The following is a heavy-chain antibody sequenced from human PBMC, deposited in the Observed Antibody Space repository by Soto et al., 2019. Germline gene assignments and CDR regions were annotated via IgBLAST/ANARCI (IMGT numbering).Heavy chain of an antibody. V-gene: IGHV4-4*02. CDR3: ARDRKYDILTGYYLYAFDI. CDR1: GGSISSSNW. Sequence: SETLSLTCAVSGGSISSSNWWSWVRQPPGKGLEWIGEIYHSGSTNYNPSLKSRVTISVDKSKNQFSLKLSSVTAADTAVYYCARDRKYDILTGYYLYAFDIWRQGTMVTVSS. CDR2: IYHSGST. D-gene: IGHD3-9*01. J-gene: IGHJ3*02.